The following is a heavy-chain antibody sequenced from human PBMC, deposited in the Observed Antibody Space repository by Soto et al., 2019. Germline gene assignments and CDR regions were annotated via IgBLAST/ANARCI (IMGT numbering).Heavy chain of an antibody. V-gene: IGHV5-10-1*01. D-gene: IGHD2-2*02. Sequence: GESLKISCKGSGYSFTSYWISWVRQMPGKXLEWMGRIDPSDSYTNYSPSFQGHVTISADKSISTAYLQWSSLKASDTAMYYCAIVVVPAAITGWDYYYYGMDVWGQGTTVTVSS. CDR1: GYSFTSYW. CDR2: IDPSDSYT. CDR3: AIVVVPAAITGWDYYYYGMDV. J-gene: IGHJ6*02.